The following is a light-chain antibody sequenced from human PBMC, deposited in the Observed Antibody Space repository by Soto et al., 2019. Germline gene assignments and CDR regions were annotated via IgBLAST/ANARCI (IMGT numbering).Light chain of an antibody. Sequence: QSVLTQPSSVSAAPGQKVTISCSGSSSNIGNNYVSWYQQLPGTAPKLLIYENNKRPSGIPDRFSGSKSGTSATLGITGLQTGDEADYYCGTCDKSLSAGVFGGGTKLTVL. CDR2: ENN. V-gene: IGLV1-51*01. CDR3: GTCDKSLSAGV. CDR1: SSNIGNNY. J-gene: IGLJ3*02.